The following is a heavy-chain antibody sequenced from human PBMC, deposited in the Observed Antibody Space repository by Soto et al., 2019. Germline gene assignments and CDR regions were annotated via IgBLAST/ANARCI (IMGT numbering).Heavy chain of an antibody. J-gene: IGHJ4*02. Sequence: EVQLVESGGALVQPGGSLRLSCTASGFTFNNYWMNWVRQAPGKGLEWVANIKKDGRETYYLDSVKGRFSISRDNAKNSLYLQISSLRDEDTAMYYCAGGTGWLIDYWGQGTLVTVS. CDR1: GFTFNNYW. CDR3: AGGTGWLIDY. D-gene: IGHD6-19*01. CDR2: IKKDGRET. V-gene: IGHV3-7*04.